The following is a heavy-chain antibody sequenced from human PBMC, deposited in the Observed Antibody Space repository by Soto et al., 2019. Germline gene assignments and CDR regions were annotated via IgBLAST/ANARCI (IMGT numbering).Heavy chain of an antibody. CDR3: ARTAPNYDFWSGYYRANYYYYMDV. CDR1: GYTFTSYG. D-gene: IGHD3-3*01. CDR2: ISAYNGNT. J-gene: IGHJ6*03. V-gene: IGHV1-18*01. Sequence: QVQLVQSGAEVKKPGASVKVSCKASGYTFTSYGISWVRQAPGQGLEWMGWISAYNGNTNYAQKLQGRDTMTTDTSTSTAYMELRSLRSDDTAVYYCARTAPNYDFWSGYYRANYYYYMDVWGKGTTVTVSS.